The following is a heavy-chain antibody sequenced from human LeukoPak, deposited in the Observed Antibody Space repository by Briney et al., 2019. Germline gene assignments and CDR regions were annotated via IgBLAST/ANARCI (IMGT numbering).Heavy chain of an antibody. D-gene: IGHD6-13*01. V-gene: IGHV3-23*01. CDR1: GFTLSSYA. CDR3: AKGGPHISSWYEPKNYFDY. J-gene: IGHJ4*02. Sequence: QAGGSLRLSCAASGFTLSSYAMSWVRQAPGKGLEWVSAISGSGGSTYYADSVKGRFTISRDNSKNTLYLQMNSLRAEDTAVYYCAKGGPHISSWYEPKNYFDYWGQGTLVTVSS. CDR2: ISGSGGST.